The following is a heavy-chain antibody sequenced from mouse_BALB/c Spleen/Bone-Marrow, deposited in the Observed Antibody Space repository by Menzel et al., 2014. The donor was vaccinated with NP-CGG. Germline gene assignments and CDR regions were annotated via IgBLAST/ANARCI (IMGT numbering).Heavy chain of an antibody. D-gene: IGHD1-1*01. Sequence: EVKLMESGPDLVKPSQSLSLTCTVTGYSITSGYSCHWIRQFPGNILEWMGYIHYSVSTNYNPSLKSRISITRDTSKNQFFLQLNSVTTEDTATYYCARGGEYGSSSFDYWGQGTTLTVSS. CDR2: IHYSVST. J-gene: IGHJ2*01. V-gene: IGHV3-1*02. CDR3: ARGGEYGSSSFDY. CDR1: GYSITSGYS.